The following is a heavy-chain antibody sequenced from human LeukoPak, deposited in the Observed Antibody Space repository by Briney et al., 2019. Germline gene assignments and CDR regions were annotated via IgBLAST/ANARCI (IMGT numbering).Heavy chain of an antibody. CDR3: ARDVGGAGSH. CDR1: GFTFSSYS. D-gene: IGHD3-10*01. J-gene: IGHJ4*02. CDR2: IDEHGTTI. Sequence: PGGSLRLSCAASGFTFSSYSMHWVRQAPGEGLVWVSRIDEHGTTIDYADSVRDRFTISRDNAKNTLYLHMNSLRAEDTAMYYCARDVGGAGSHWGQGSLVTVSS. V-gene: IGHV3-74*01.